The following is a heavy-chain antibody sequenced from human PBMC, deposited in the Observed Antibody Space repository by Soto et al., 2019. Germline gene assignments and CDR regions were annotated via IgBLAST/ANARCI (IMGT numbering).Heavy chain of an antibody. Sequence: PSQTLSLTCAISGDSVSRNSAGWNWIRQSPSRGLEWLGRTYYRSKWYNDYALSVKGRITINPDTSKNQFSPQLNSVTPEDTAVYYCARDLIDGVFAYWGQGTPVTVSS. CDR1: GDSVSRNSAG. V-gene: IGHV6-1*01. D-gene: IGHD3-3*01. CDR3: ARDLIDGVFAY. J-gene: IGHJ4*02. CDR2: TYYRSKWYN.